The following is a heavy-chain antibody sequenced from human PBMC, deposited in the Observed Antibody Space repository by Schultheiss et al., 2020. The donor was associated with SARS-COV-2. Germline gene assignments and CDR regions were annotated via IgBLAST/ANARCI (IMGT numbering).Heavy chain of an antibody. CDR1: GGSIRSYY. CDR3: AREGYCSSTSCYSWLYYYYMDV. D-gene: IGHD2-2*02. CDR2: IYYSGST. J-gene: IGHJ6*03. V-gene: IGHV4-59*12. Sequence: SETLSLTCSVSGGSIRSYYWSWIRQPPGKGLEWIGYIYYSGSTNYNPSLKSRVTISVDTSKNQFSLKLSSVTAADTAVYYCAREGYCSSTSCYSWLYYYYMDVWGKGTTVTVSS.